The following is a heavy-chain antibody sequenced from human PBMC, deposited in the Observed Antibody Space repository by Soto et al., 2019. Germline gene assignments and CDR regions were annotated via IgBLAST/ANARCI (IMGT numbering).Heavy chain of an antibody. CDR2: WYRSGVT. CDR3: ARIAYLDSTGYYYYFDY. CDR1: GYSISKGYF. J-gene: IGHJ4*02. D-gene: IGHD3-22*01. V-gene: IGHV4-38-2*01. Sequence: SETLSLTCRVSGYSISKGYFWGWIRQPPGKGLEWIDSWYRSGVTYYNPSLNGRVTMSVDTSKNQFSLQLSSVTAADMAVYYCARIAYLDSTGYYYYFDYWGQGALVTVSS.